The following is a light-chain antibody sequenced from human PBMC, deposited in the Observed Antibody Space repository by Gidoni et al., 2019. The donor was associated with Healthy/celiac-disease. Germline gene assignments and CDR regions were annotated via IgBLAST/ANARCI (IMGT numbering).Light chain of an antibody. CDR1: QSVSSSY. V-gene: IGKV3-20*01. CDR3: QQYGSSPLT. J-gene: IGKJ3*01. Sequence: VFTQSPGTLSLSPGQRATLSCRASQSVSSSYLAWYQQKPGQAPRLLIYGASSRPNGIPDRFSGSGSGTDFTLTISSLEPEDFAVYYCQQYGSSPLTFGAXTKVDI. CDR2: GAS.